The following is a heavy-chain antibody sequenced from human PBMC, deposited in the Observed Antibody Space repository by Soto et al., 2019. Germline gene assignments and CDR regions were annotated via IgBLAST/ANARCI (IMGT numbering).Heavy chain of an antibody. CDR2: INSDGSST. V-gene: IGHV3-74*01. D-gene: IGHD2-2*01. CDR3: AKVVLDCSSTSCYSHHQSYMDV. CDR1: GVTFSSYW. J-gene: IGHJ6*03. Sequence: GGSLRLSCAASGVTFSSYWMHWGRQAPGKGLVWVSRINSDGSSTSYADSVKGRFTISRDNSKNTLYLQMNSLRAEDTAVYYCAKVVLDCSSTSCYSHHQSYMDVWGKGTTVTVSS.